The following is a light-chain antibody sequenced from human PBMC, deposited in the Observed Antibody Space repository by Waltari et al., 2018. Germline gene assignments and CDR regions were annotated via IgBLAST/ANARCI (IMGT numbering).Light chain of an antibody. CDR1: QSVLYTSNNKNY. Sequence: DIMMTQSPDYLAVSLGERATINCKSSQSVLYTSNNKNYLAWYQQKPGQPPKLLISWASTRESGVPDRFSGSGSGTDFTLTISSLQAEDVAVYHCQQYYNTPPTFGQGTKVEIK. CDR3: QQYYNTPPT. CDR2: WAS. V-gene: IGKV4-1*01. J-gene: IGKJ1*01.